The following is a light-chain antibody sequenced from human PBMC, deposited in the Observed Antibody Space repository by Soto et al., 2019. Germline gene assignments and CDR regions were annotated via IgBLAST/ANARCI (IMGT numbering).Light chain of an antibody. J-gene: IGKJ1*01. V-gene: IGKV3-20*01. CDR2: AAS. CDR1: QSVSSY. CDR3: HQYGTSPQT. Sequence: TQCPATVSVSPGERAPLSCRASQSVSSYLAWYQQKPGQAPRLLIYAASSRATGIPDRFSGSGSGTDFTLTISRLEAEDFAVYYCHQYGTSPQTFGPGTKVDIK.